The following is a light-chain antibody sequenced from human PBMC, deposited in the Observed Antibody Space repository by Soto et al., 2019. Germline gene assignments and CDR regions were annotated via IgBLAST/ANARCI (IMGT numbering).Light chain of an antibody. CDR1: SSNIGVNY. J-gene: IGLJ2*01. CDR2: TNN. V-gene: IGLV1-47*01. Sequence: QSVLTQPPSASVTPGQRVTISCSGSSSNIGVNYVYWYQQLPGTAPKLLIYTNNQRPSGVPDRFSGSKSGTSASLAISGLRSEDEADYHCATWDDSLSGVVFGGGTKLTVL. CDR3: ATWDDSLSGVV.